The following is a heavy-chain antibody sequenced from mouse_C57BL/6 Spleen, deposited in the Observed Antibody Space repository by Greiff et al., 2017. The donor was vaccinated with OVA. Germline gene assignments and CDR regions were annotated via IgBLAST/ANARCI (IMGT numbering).Heavy chain of an antibody. V-gene: IGHV1-82*01. D-gene: IGHD2-12*01. CDR3: ARDYTRAYAMDY. Sequence: VKLQQSGPELVKPGASVKISCKASGYAFSSSWMNWVKQRPGKGLEWIGRIYPGDGDTNYNGKFKGKATLTADKSSSTAYMQLSSLTSEDSAVYVCARDYTRAYAMDYWGQGTSVTVSS. CDR1: GYAFSSSW. CDR2: IYPGDGDT. J-gene: IGHJ4*01.